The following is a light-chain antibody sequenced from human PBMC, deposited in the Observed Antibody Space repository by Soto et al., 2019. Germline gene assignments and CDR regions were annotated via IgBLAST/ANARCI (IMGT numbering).Light chain of an antibody. Sequence: SVLTQPASVSGSPGQSITISCIGTSSVIGTYNLVSWYQQHPGKAPKLMIYGATTRPSGISDRFSGSRSGNTASLTISGLQAEDEGDYYCCSYAGRSTYVFGTGTKVTVL. V-gene: IGLV2-23*01. CDR3: CSYAGRSTYV. J-gene: IGLJ1*01. CDR1: SSVIGTYNL. CDR2: GAT.